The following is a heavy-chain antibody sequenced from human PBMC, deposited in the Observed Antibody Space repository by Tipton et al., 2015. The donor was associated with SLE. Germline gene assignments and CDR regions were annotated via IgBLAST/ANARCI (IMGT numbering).Heavy chain of an antibody. CDR2: VYYNGNT. D-gene: IGHD1-26*01. V-gene: IGHV4-39*07. Sequence: TLSLTCSVSGGSIRGSSYYWGWIRQPPGRGLEWIGSVYYNGNTHYNPSLKSRVTVSVDTSKNQFSLKLTSVTAADTAVYYCARGGWVAPLDYWGQGTLVTVSS. J-gene: IGHJ4*02. CDR3: ARGGWVAPLDY. CDR1: GGSIRGSSYY.